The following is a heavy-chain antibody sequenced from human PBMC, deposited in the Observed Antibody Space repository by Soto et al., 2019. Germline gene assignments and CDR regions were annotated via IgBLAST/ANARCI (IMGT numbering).Heavy chain of an antibody. CDR2: INPSGGST. D-gene: IGHD4-17*01. Sequence: QVQLVQSGAEVKKPGASVKVSCKASGYTFTSYYMHWVRQAPGQGLEWMGIINPSGGSTSHAQKYQGRVTMTTDTSTSTVYMELSSLRSEDTAVYYCASGPTVVTYFDYWGQGTLVTVSS. J-gene: IGHJ4*02. V-gene: IGHV1-46*01. CDR1: GYTFTSYY. CDR3: ASGPTVVTYFDY.